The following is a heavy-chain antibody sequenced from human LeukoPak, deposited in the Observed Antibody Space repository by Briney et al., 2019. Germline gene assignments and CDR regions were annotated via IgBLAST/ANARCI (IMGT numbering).Heavy chain of an antibody. CDR2: IYYSGST. J-gene: IGHJ3*02. CDR1: GGSISSSSYY. Sequence: SETLSLTCTVSGGSISSSSYYWSWIRQPPGKGLEWIGYIYYSGSTNYNPSLKSRVTISVDTSKNQFSLKLSSVTAADTAVYYCARVGTGQGHAFDIWGQGTMVTVSS. D-gene: IGHD1-14*01. CDR3: ARVGTGQGHAFDI. V-gene: IGHV4-61*05.